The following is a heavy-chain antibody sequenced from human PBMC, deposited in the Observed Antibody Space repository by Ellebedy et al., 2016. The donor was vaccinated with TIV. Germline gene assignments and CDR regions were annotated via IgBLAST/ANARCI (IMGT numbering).Heavy chain of an antibody. CDR1: GGSFSDYY. CDR3: ARVHDDFPYFDY. D-gene: IGHD4-17*01. Sequence: MPSETLSLTCAVYGGSFSDYYWSWIRQPPGKGLEWIGEINRSGSTNYNPSLKSRVTISVDTSKNHFSLNLKSVTAADTAVYYCARVHDDFPYFDYWGQGTLVAVSS. CDR2: INRSGST. J-gene: IGHJ4*02. V-gene: IGHV4-34*01.